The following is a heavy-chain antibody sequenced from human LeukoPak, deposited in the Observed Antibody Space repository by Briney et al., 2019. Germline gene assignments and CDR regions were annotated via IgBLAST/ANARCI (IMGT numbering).Heavy chain of an antibody. Sequence: ASVTVSCKASGYTFTSYGISWVRQAPGQGLEWMGWISAYNGNTNYAQKLQGRVTMTTDTSTSTAYMELRSLRSDDTAVYYCARVPRYGDYQDAFDIWGQGTMVTVSS. CDR1: GYTFTSYG. V-gene: IGHV1-18*01. CDR3: ARVPRYGDYQDAFDI. D-gene: IGHD4-17*01. J-gene: IGHJ3*02. CDR2: ISAYNGNT.